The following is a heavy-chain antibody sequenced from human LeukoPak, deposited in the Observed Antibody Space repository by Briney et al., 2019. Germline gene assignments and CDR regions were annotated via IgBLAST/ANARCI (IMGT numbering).Heavy chain of an antibody. Sequence: ASVKVSCKGSGYTFTSYYMHWARQAPGQGLEWMGIINPSGGSTSYAQKFQGRVTITRDTSTSTVYMELSSLRSEDTAVYYCARDRTTVTPLDYWGQGTLVTVSS. D-gene: IGHD4-11*01. CDR2: INPSGGST. V-gene: IGHV1-46*01. J-gene: IGHJ4*02. CDR3: ARDRTTVTPLDY. CDR1: GYTFTSYY.